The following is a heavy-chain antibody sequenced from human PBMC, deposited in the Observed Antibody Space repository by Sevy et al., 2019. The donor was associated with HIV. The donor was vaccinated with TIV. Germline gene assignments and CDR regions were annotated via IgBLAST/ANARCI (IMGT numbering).Heavy chain of an antibody. CDR3: STYYDFWSGSPNGMDV. D-gene: IGHD3-3*01. CDR2: IKSKTDGGTT. J-gene: IGHJ6*02. CDR1: GFTFSNAW. V-gene: IGHV3-15*01. Sequence: GGSLRLSCAASGFTFSNAWMSWVRQAPGKGLEWVGRIKSKTDGGTTDYAAPVKGRFTISRDDSKNTLYLQMNSLKTEDTAVYYCSTYYDFWSGSPNGMDVWGQGTTVTVSS.